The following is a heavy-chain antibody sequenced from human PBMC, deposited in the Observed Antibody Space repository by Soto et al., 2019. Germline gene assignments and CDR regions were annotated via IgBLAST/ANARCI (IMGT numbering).Heavy chain of an antibody. Sequence: GSLRLSCAASGFTFSTYWMHWDRQAPGKGLVWVSRLDNDGTNTRYADSVKGRFTVSRDNGKNTVYLQMDSLRAEDTAVYYCARDGGTYFDYWGQGTLVTVSS. V-gene: IGHV3-74*01. J-gene: IGHJ4*02. CDR2: LDNDGTNT. CDR1: GFTFSTYW. D-gene: IGHD3-16*01. CDR3: ARDGGTYFDY.